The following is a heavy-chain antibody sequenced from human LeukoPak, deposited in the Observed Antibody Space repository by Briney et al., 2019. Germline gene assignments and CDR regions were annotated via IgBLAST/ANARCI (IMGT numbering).Heavy chain of an antibody. CDR3: TTGSWERLLGSDAFDM. CDR1: AFTFTNAW. CDR2: IKSKTDGGTT. J-gene: IGHJ3*02. V-gene: IGHV3-15*01. D-gene: IGHD1-26*01. Sequence: GGSLRLSCAASAFTFTNAWMSWVRQAPGKGLEWVGRIKSKTDGGTTDYAAPVKGRFSISRDDSKNTLYLQMSSLKTEDTGVYYCTTGSWERLLGSDAFDMWGQGTMVTVSS.